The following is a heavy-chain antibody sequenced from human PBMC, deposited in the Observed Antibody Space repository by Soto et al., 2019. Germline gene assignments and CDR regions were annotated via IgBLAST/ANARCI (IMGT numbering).Heavy chain of an antibody. CDR1: GFTFSSYG. D-gene: IGHD2-2*01. CDR2: IRYDGSND. V-gene: IGHV3-33*01. CDR3: TRGYCSSYSCYGAAMDV. J-gene: IGHJ6*02. Sequence: QVQLVESGGGVVQPGRSLRLSCAASGFTFSSYGMHWVRQAPGKGLEWVAVIRYDGSNDDYVDSVKGRFTISRDNSNNMLYLEMNRLRVEDTAIYYCTRGYCSSYSCYGAAMDVWGQGTTITVAS.